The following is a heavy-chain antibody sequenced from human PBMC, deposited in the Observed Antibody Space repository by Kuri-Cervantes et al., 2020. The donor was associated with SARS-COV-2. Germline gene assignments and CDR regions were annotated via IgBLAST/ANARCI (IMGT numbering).Heavy chain of an antibody. CDR1: GDSFDYRF. CDR2: ITPFNGNT. V-gene: IGHV1-45*02. Sequence: SVKVSCKASGDSFDYRFLHWVRQAPGQALEWMGWITPFNGNTKYAQRFQDRVTITRDRSMSTAYMELGGLRSEDTAMYYCARSGPGAISREDGAFDIWGQGTMVTVSS. J-gene: IGHJ3*02. CDR3: ARSGPGAISREDGAFDI. D-gene: IGHD2-15*01.